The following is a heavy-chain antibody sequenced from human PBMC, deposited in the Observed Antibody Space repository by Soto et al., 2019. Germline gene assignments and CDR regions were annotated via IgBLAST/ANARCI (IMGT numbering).Heavy chain of an antibody. CDR3: ATELSGYSYGPGDLT. D-gene: IGHD5-18*01. Sequence: KPSETLSLTCTVSGDSISSDDYYWNWIRQPPGKGLEWIGYISYSGSTYYNPPLKSRVSISIDTSKNQFSLELNSVTAADTAVYFCATELSGYSYGPGDLTWGQGTLVTVSS. CDR2: ISYSGST. J-gene: IGHJ5*02. V-gene: IGHV4-30-4*01. CDR1: GDSISSDDYY.